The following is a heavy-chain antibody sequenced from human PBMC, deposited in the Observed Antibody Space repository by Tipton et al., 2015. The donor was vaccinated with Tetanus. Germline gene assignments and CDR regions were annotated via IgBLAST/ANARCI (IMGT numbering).Heavy chain of an antibody. J-gene: IGHJ6*02. CDR1: GYTFTGYY. D-gene: IGHD3-22*01. CDR2: IDPNSGGT. CDR3: ARDRGDYIYYGMDV. V-gene: IGHV1-2*02. Sequence: QVQLVQSGAEMKKPGASVKVSCKASGYTFTGYYMYWVRQAPGQGLEWMGWIDPNSGGTVYAQKLQGRVTMTRDTSISTAYMELSGLSSDDTAVYYCARDRGDYIYYGMDVWGPGTTVTV.